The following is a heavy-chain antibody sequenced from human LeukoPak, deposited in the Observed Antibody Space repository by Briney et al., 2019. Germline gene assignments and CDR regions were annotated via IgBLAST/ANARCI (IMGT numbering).Heavy chain of an antibody. J-gene: IGHJ6*03. CDR3: ARPRLRHAYYMDV. Sequence: GGSLRLSCAASGFTFSSYSMNWVRQAPGKGLEWVSYISSSSSTIYYADSVKGRFTISRDNAKNSLYLQMNSLRAEDTAVYYYARPRLRHAYYMDVWGKGTTVTVSS. V-gene: IGHV3-48*01. CDR1: GFTFSSYS. D-gene: IGHD5-12*01. CDR2: ISSSSSTI.